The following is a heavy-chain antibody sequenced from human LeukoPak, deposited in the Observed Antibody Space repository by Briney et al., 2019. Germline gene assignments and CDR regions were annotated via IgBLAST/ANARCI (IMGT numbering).Heavy chain of an antibody. Sequence: PGRSLRLSCAASGFTFSSYAISWVRQAPGQGLEWMGRIIPILGIANYAQKFQGRVTITADKSTSTAYMELSSLRSEDTAVYYCAREPSTGTSLLLNHYYGMDVWGQGTTVTVSS. J-gene: IGHJ6*02. V-gene: IGHV1-69*04. CDR3: AREPSTGTSLLLNHYYGMDV. D-gene: IGHD1-7*01. CDR1: GFTFSSYA. CDR2: IIPILGIA.